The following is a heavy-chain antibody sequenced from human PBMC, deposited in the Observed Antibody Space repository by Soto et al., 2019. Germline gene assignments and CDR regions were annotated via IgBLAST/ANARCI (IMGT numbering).Heavy chain of an antibody. CDR3: ARGKRGYCSSTSCHNWFDP. CDR1: GYTFTSYD. V-gene: IGHV1-8*01. D-gene: IGHD2-2*01. CDR2: MNPNSGNT. J-gene: IGHJ5*02. Sequence: QVQLVQSGAEVKKPGASVKVSRKASGYTFTSYDINWVRQATGQGLEWMGWMNPNSGNTGYAQKFQGRVTMTRNTSISTAYMELSSLRSEDTAVYYCARGKRGYCSSTSCHNWFDPWGQGTLVTVSS.